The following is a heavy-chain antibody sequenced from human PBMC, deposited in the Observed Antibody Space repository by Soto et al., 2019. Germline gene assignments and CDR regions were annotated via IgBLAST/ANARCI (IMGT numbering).Heavy chain of an antibody. Sequence: SVKVSCKASGGTFSSDAISWVRQAPGQGLEWMGGIIPIFGTANYAQKFQGRVTITADESTSTAYMELSSLRSEDTAVYYCARDGGSGSGWGYFDYWGQGTLVTVSS. CDR3: ARDGGSGSGWGYFDY. V-gene: IGHV1-69*13. J-gene: IGHJ4*02. CDR2: IIPIFGTA. D-gene: IGHD6-19*01. CDR1: GGTFSSDA.